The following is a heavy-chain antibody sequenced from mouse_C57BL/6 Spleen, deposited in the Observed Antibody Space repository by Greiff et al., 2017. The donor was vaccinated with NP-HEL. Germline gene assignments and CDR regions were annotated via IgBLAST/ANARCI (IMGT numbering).Heavy chain of an antibody. V-gene: IGHV2-9*01. D-gene: IGHD1-1*01. Sequence: LSISKDNSKSQVFLKMNSLQTDDTAMYYCAKHSVVAGAMDYWGQGTSVTVSS. CDR3: AKHSVVAGAMDY. J-gene: IGHJ4*01.